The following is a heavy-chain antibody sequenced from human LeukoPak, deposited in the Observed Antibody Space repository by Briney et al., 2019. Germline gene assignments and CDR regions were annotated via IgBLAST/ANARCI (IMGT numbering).Heavy chain of an antibody. CDR1: GFTFSSYA. D-gene: IGHD5-18*01. CDR3: AKDDFKEDTGPEYFQH. Sequence: PGGSLRLSCAASGFTFSSYAMSWVRQAQGKGLEWVSAISGSGGSTYYADSVKGRFTISRDNSKNTLYLQMNSLRAEDTAVYYCAKDDFKEDTGPEYFQHWGQGTLVTVSS. CDR2: ISGSGGST. J-gene: IGHJ1*01. V-gene: IGHV3-23*01.